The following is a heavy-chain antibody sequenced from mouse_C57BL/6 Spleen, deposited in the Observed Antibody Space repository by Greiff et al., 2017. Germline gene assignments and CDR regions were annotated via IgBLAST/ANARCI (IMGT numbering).Heavy chain of an antibody. V-gene: IGHV1-55*01. J-gene: IGHJ2*01. Sequence: QVHVKQPGAELVKPGASVKMSCKASGYTFTSYWITWVKQRPGQGLEWIGDIYPGSGSTYYNEKFKGKATLTVDTSSSTAYMLLSSLTSEDSAVYYCARSTTMTTYYFDYWGQGTTLTVSS. CDR3: ARSTTMTTYYFDY. CDR2: IYPGSGST. D-gene: IGHD2-4*01. CDR1: GYTFTSYW.